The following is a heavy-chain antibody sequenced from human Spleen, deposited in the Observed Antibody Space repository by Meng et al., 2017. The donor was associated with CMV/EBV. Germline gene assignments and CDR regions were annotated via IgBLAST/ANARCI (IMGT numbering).Heavy chain of an antibody. CDR3: ARDSTTDYYDILTGYYTYYYYGMDV. CDR1: GFTFSSYS. D-gene: IGHD3-9*01. J-gene: IGHJ6*02. Sequence: GESLKISCAASGFTFSSYSMNWVRQAPGKGLEWVSSISSSSYIYYADSVKGRFTISRDNAKNSLYLQMNSLRAEDTAVYYCARDSTTDYYDILTGYYTYYYYGMDVWGQGTTVTVSS. V-gene: IGHV3-21*01. CDR2: ISSSSYI.